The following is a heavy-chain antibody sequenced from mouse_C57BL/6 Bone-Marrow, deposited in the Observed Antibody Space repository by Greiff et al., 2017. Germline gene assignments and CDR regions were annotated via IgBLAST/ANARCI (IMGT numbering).Heavy chain of an antibody. CDR3: SRSLFYDATNY. J-gene: IGHJ2*01. Sequence: EVQLVESGAELVKPGASVKLSCTASGFNIKDYYIHWVKQRTEQGLEWIGRIDPEDGETKYAPKFQDKATITEDTSSNTAYQLLSSLTSEYTAVYYCSRSLFYDATNYWGQGTTLTGSS. CDR1: GFNIKDYY. V-gene: IGHV14-2*01. D-gene: IGHD2-12*01. CDR2: IDPEDGET.